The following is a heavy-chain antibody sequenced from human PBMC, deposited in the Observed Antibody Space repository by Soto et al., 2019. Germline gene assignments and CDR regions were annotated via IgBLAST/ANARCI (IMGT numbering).Heavy chain of an antibody. Sequence: QVQLVESGGGVVQPGRSLRLSCAASGFTFSSYGMHWVRQAPGKGLEWVAVIWYDGSNKYYADSVKGRFTISRDNSKNTLYLQMNSLRAEDTAVYYCARERLGGSYPLYWGQGTLVTVSS. D-gene: IGHD1-26*01. CDR3: ARERLGGSYPLY. J-gene: IGHJ4*02. CDR2: IWYDGSNK. CDR1: GFTFSSYG. V-gene: IGHV3-33*01.